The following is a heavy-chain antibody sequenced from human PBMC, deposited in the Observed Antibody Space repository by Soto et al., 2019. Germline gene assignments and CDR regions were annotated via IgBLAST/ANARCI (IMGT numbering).Heavy chain of an antibody. CDR3: AGVRGINVFDY. J-gene: IGHJ4*02. V-gene: IGHV4-31*03. CDR2: IYYSGST. D-gene: IGHD3-10*01. Sequence: PSETLSLTCTVSVGSISSGGYYWSWIRQHPGKGLEWIGYIYYSGSTYYNPSLKSRVTISVDTSKNQFSLKLSSVTAADTAVYYCAGVRGINVFDYWGPGTLVTVSS. CDR1: VGSISSGGYY.